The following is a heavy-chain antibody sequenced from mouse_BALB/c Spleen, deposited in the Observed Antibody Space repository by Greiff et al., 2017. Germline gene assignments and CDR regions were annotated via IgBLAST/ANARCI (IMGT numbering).Heavy chain of an antibody. V-gene: IGHV5-12-1*01. J-gene: IGHJ3*01. Sequence: EVQLQESGGGLVKPGGSLKLSCAASGFAFSSYDMSWVRQTPEKRLEWVAYISSGGGSTYYPDTVKGRFTISRDNAKNTLYLQMSSLKSEDTAMYYCARQTRGLAWFAYWGQGTLVTVSA. CDR3: ARQTRGLAWFAY. CDR1: GFAFSSYD. CDR2: ISSGGGST.